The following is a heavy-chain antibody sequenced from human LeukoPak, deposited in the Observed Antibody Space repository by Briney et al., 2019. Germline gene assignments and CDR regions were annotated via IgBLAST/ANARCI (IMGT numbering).Heavy chain of an antibody. D-gene: IGHD3-3*01. J-gene: IGHJ5*02. Sequence: GESLKISCKASGYSSTSSWIGWVGQMPGKGLEWIGIIYLGDSDTRYSPSFQGQVTISADKSISTAYLQWSSLKASDTAMYYCARHHSSGVVITRWFDPWGQGTLVTVSS. CDR1: GYSSTSSW. V-gene: IGHV5-51*01. CDR2: IYLGDSDT. CDR3: ARHHSSGVVITRWFDP.